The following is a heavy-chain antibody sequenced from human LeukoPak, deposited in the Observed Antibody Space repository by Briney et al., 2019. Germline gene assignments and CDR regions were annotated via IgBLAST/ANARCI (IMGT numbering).Heavy chain of an antibody. CDR2: INPNSGGT. Sequence: ASVKVCCKASGYTFTGYYMHWVRQAPGQGLEWMGWINPNSGGTNYAQKFQGWVTMTRDTSISTAYMELSRLRSGDTAVYYCARGSDKDWFDPWGQGTLVTVSS. V-gene: IGHV1-2*04. CDR1: GYTFTGYY. CDR3: ARGSDKDWFDP. J-gene: IGHJ5*02.